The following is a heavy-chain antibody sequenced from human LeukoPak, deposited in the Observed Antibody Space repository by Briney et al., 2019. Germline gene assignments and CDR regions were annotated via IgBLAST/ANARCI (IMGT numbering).Heavy chain of an antibody. J-gene: IGHJ4*02. CDR2: IKQDGSEK. V-gene: IGHV3-7*03. CDR1: GFTFSLYW. D-gene: IGHD1-26*01. Sequence: GGSLRLSCAASGFTFSLYWMNWVRRAPGKGLEWVANIKQDGSEKNYVDSVKGRFTISRDNAKNSLYLQMNSLRAEDTAVYYCARDSGSYWGGYYFDYWGQGTLVTVSS. CDR3: ARDSGSYWGGYYFDY.